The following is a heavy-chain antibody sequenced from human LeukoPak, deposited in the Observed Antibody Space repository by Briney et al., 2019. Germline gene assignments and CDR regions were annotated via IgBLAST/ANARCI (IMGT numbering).Heavy chain of an antibody. V-gene: IGHV1-2*02. Sequence: ASVKVPCKASGYTFTVYFLHWMRQAPGQGLELLGWINPHSGDTKYEQKFQGRVTMTRDTSITTAYMQLNSLTSDDTALYYCARAYYYDISGPISAFDLWGQGTMVTVSS. J-gene: IGHJ3*01. CDR3: ARAYYYDISGPISAFDL. D-gene: IGHD3-22*01. CDR2: INPHSGDT. CDR1: GYTFTVYF.